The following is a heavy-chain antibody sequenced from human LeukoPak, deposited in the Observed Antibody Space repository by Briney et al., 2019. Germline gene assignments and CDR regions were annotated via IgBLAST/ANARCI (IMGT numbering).Heavy chain of an antibody. V-gene: IGHV3-53*05. CDR2: IYGDGST. Sequence: GGSLRLSCAVSGFAGSSKYMTWGRQAPGKGLEWVSVIYGDGSTFYADSVKGRFTISRDNAKNTVYLQMNSLRAEDTAVYYCARGTWDYWGQGTLVTVSS. CDR3: ARGTWDY. CDR1: GFAGSSKY. J-gene: IGHJ4*02.